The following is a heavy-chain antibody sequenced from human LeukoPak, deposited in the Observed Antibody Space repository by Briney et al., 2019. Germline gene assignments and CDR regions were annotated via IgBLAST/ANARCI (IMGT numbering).Heavy chain of an antibody. D-gene: IGHD1-14*01. CDR3: SRDSPTGNNLLDP. J-gene: IGHJ5*02. V-gene: IGHV1-69*13. CDR1: GGTFSSCA. CDR2: IIPIFGTA. Sequence: ASVKISSKASGGTFSSCAISWVRQAPGHGLEWMGEIIPIFGTANYAQKCQGKVTITADESTSPAYMELSSLRSEDTAVYHCSRDSPTGNNLLDPWGQETLVPVSS.